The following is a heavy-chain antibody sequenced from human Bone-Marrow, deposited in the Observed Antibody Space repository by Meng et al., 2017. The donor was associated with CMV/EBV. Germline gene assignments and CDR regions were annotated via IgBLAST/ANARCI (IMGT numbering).Heavy chain of an antibody. CDR2: VSHSGSA. Sequence: AVSVAYIYARSTWWSWVRQPPGKGLEWIGEVSHSGSAKYIPSLKSRVTISMDLTRNHFSLKLTSVTAADTGVYFCARSPGWWSLDYWGQGALVTVSS. CDR3: ARSPGWWSLDY. V-gene: IGHV4-4*01. J-gene: IGHJ4*02. CDR1: VAYIYARSTW. D-gene: IGHD2-15*01.